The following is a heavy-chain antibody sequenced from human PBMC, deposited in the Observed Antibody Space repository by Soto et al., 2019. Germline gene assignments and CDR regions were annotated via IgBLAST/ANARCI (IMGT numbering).Heavy chain of an antibody. CDR1: GFTFSNYG. CDR3: ARAVGSSSYGLDV. CDR2: IWYDGSNK. J-gene: IGHJ6*02. Sequence: GGSLRLSCAASGFTFSNYGIHWVRQAPGKGLEWVALIWYDGSNKFYADSVKGRFTISRDNSKNTLSLQMNSLRAEDSAVYYCARAVGSSSYGLDVWGQGTTVTVSS. D-gene: IGHD1-26*01. V-gene: IGHV3-33*01.